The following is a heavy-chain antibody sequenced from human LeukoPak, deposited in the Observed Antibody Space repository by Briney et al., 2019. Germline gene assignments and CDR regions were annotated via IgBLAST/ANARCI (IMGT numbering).Heavy chain of an antibody. CDR2: IWPGDSET. V-gene: IGHV5-51*01. Sequence: GESLKISCEASGYIFTNYWIGWVRQMPGKGLEWMGIIWPGDSETRYSPSFQGQVTMSVDKSTNTAYLQWSTLKASDSGIYYCTRQPIDYGPDYWGQGTLVTVSS. CDR1: GYIFTNYW. D-gene: IGHD4/OR15-4a*01. CDR3: TRQPIDYGPDY. J-gene: IGHJ4*02.